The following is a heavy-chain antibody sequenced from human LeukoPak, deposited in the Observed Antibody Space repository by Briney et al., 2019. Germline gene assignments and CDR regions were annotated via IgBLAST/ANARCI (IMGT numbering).Heavy chain of an antibody. CDR2: IDVTGSN. Sequence: SETLSLTCTVSGGSISRYSWSWIRQSPGKGLEWIGYIDVTGSNNYNPSLKSRVTMSIDTSKSQFSLELNSLTAADTAVYYCARRWGDEFWGQGTLVTVS. CDR1: GGSISRYS. J-gene: IGHJ4*02. V-gene: IGHV4-59*08. D-gene: IGHD3-10*01. CDR3: ARRWGDEF.